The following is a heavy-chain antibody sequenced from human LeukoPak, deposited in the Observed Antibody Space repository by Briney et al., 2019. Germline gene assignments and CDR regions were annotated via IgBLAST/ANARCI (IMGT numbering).Heavy chain of an antibody. D-gene: IGHD2-15*01. V-gene: IGHV4-4*02. Sequence: PSETLSLTCAVSGGSISSSNWWSWVRQPPGKGLEWIGEIYHSGSTNYNPSLKSRVTISVDKSKNQFSLKLSSVTAADTAVYYCARMDAYCSGGSCYQSDAAFDIWGQGTMVTVSS. J-gene: IGHJ3*02. CDR3: ARMDAYCSGGSCYQSDAAFDI. CDR1: GGSISSSNW. CDR2: IYHSGST.